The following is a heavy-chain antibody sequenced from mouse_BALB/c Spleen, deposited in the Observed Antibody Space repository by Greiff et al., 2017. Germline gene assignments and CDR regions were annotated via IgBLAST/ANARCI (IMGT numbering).Heavy chain of an antibody. J-gene: IGHJ4*01. D-gene: IGHD1-1*01. CDR3: ARDYYGSSYDMDY. V-gene: IGHV3-6*02. Sequence: EVKLQESGPGLVKPSQSLSLTCSVTGYSITSGYYWNWIRQFPGNKLEWMGYISYDGSNNYNPSLKNRISITRDTSKNQFFLKLNSVTTEDTATYYCARDYYGSSYDMDYWGQGTSVTVSS. CDR2: ISYDGSN. CDR1: GYSITSGYY.